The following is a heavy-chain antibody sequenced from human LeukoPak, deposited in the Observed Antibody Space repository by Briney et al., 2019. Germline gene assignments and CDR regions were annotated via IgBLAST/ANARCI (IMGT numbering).Heavy chain of an antibody. J-gene: IGHJ4*02. Sequence: GGSLRLSCAASGFTFSQYAIHWVRQAPGKGLEWVAVISYDGNHKYYADSVKGRFTISRDNSKNTLYLQMNSLRAEDTAVYYCARDPLGDSTYYFDYWGQGTLVTVSS. CDR2: ISYDGNHK. CDR1: GFTFSQYA. CDR3: ARDPLGDSTYYFDY. D-gene: IGHD2-21*01. V-gene: IGHV3-30-3*01.